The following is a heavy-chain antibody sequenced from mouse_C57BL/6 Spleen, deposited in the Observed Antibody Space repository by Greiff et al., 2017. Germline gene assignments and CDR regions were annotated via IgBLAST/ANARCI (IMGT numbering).Heavy chain of an antibody. CDR1: GYTFTSYG. CDR3: ARRGEDYYGSRDY. V-gene: IGHV1-81*01. CDR2: IYPRSGNT. D-gene: IGHD1-1*01. Sequence: QVQLKQSGAELARPGASVKLSCKASGYTFTSYGISWVKQRTGQGLEWIGEIYPRSGNTYYNEKFKGKATLTADKSSSTAYMELRSLTSEDSAVYFCARRGEDYYGSRDYWGQGTTLTVSS. J-gene: IGHJ2*01.